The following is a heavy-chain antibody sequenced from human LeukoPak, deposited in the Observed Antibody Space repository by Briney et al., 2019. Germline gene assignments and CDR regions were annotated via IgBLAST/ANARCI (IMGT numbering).Heavy chain of an antibody. V-gene: IGHV3-23*01. D-gene: IGHD4/OR15-4a*01. J-gene: IGHJ5*02. CDR1: GFTFSSSA. CDR3: ARDYGA. Sequence: PGGSLRLSCSASGFTFSSSAMTGVRQAPGRGLEWVSSIGGSSGSTYYADSVKGRFTISRDNAKNTLYLQMNSLRADDTAVYYCARDYGAWGQGTLVTVSP. CDR2: IGGSSGST.